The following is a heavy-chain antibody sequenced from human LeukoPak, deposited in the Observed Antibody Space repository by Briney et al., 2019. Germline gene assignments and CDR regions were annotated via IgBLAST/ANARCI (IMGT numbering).Heavy chain of an antibody. CDR1: GFTFSSYG. Sequence: GGSLRLSCAASGFTFSSYGMHWVRQAPGKGLEWVAVISYDGSNKYYADSVKGRFTISRDNSKSTLYLQMNSLRAEDTAVYYCAKALGIGAFDIWGQGTMVTVSS. V-gene: IGHV3-30*18. CDR3: AKALGIGAFDI. CDR2: ISYDGSNK. D-gene: IGHD1-20*01. J-gene: IGHJ3*02.